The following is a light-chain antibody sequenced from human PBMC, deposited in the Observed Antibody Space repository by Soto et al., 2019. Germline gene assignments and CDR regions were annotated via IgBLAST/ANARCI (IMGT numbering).Light chain of an antibody. Sequence: QSALTQPPSASGSPGQSVTISCTGTSSDVGTYNSVSWYQQYPGKAPKLMIYEVNKRPSGVPDRFSGSKSGNTASLTVSGRHTDDEADYYFVSYSDTTHVAIVGGTKLTVL. CDR2: EVN. V-gene: IGLV2-8*01. J-gene: IGLJ2*01. CDR1: SSDVGTYNS. CDR3: VSYSDTTHVA.